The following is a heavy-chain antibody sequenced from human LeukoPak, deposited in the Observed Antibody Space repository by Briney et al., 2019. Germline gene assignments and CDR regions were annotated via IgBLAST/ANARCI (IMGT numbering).Heavy chain of an antibody. CDR1: GFTFSSYS. V-gene: IGHV3-21*01. CDR3: ARGGSSSRVYYYMDV. D-gene: IGHD6-6*01. Sequence: GGSLGLSCAASGFTFSSYSMNWVRQAPGKGLEWVSSISSSSSYIYYADSVKGRFTISRDNAKNSLYLQMNSLRAEDTAVYYCARGGSSSRVYYYMDVWGKGTTVTVSS. J-gene: IGHJ6*03. CDR2: ISSSSSYI.